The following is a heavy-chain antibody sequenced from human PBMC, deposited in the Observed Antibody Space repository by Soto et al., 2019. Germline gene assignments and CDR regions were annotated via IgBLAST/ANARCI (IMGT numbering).Heavy chain of an antibody. J-gene: IGHJ3*02. Sequence: GGSLRLSCAASGFAFSGYEMNWVRQSPGKGLEWVSYISSSGSTIYYADSVQGRFTISRDNAKNSLYLQMNSLRAEDTAVYYCARGTYDFWSGYYRDAFDIWGQGTMVTVSS. CDR1: GFAFSGYE. V-gene: IGHV3-48*03. D-gene: IGHD3-3*01. CDR2: ISSSGSTI. CDR3: ARGTYDFWSGYYRDAFDI.